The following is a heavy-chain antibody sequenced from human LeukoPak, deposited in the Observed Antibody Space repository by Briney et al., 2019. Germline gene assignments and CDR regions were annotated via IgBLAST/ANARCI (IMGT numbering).Heavy chain of an antibody. J-gene: IGHJ4*02. D-gene: IGHD1-1*01. V-gene: IGHV3-30-3*01. CDR3: ARDRVRGTGTIGY. CDR2: ISYDGSNK. Sequence: GGSLRLSCAASGFTFSSYAMHWVRQAPGKGLEWVAVISYDGSNKYYTDSVKGRFTISRDNSKNTLYLQMNSLRAEDAAVYYCARDRVRGTGTIGYWGQGTLVTVSS. CDR1: GFTFSSYA.